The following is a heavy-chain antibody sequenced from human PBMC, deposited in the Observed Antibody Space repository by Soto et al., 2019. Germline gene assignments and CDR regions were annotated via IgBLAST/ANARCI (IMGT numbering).Heavy chain of an antibody. D-gene: IGHD3-16*01. CDR2: TSYDGSNN. CDR3: ARWGTTGGLDV. V-gene: IGHV3-33*05. J-gene: IGHJ4*02. CDR1: GSTFRSYV. Sequence: QVHLVESGGGVVQPGTSLRLSCVGSGSTFRSYVIHWVRQAPGKGLEWVALTSYDGSNNFYGDSVKGRFTISRDNSRNTVELQMDSLRLEDTALYYCARWGTTGGLDVWGQGTLVSVSS.